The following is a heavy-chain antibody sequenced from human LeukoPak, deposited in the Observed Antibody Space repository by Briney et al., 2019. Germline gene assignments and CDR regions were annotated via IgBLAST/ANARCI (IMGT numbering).Heavy chain of an antibody. D-gene: IGHD5-18*01. V-gene: IGHV1-18*01. CDR3: ARSTAMVYYFDY. Sequence: ASVKVSCKASGYTFTSYGVSWVRQAPGQGLEWMGWISAYNGNTNYAQKLQGRVTMTTDTSTSTAYMELRSLRSDDTAVYYCARSTAMVYYFDYWGQGTLVTVSS. J-gene: IGHJ4*02. CDR2: ISAYNGNT. CDR1: GYTFTSYG.